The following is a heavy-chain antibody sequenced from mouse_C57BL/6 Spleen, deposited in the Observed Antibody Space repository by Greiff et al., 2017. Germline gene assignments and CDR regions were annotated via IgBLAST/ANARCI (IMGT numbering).Heavy chain of an antibody. J-gene: IGHJ2*01. CDR1: GFTFSSYA. CDR2: ISDGGSYT. CDR3: ARDAYKGFDY. V-gene: IGHV5-4*01. D-gene: IGHD2-10*01. Sequence: EVKVEESGGGLVKPGGSLKLSCAASGFTFSSYAMSWVRQTPEKRLEWVATISDGGSYTYYPDNVKGRFTISRDNAKNNLYLQMSHLKSEDTAMYYCARDAYKGFDYWGQGTTLTVSS.